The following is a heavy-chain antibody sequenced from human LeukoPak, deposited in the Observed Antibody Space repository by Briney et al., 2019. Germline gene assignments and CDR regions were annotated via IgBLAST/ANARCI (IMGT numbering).Heavy chain of an antibody. Sequence: SETLSLTCTVSGGSISSYYWSWLRQPPGKGLEWLGYIYYSGSPNYNPSLKSRVTISVDTSKNQFSLKLSSVTAADTAVYYCARANYYDSSGYSRGAFDIWGQGTMVTVSS. CDR1: GGSISSYY. D-gene: IGHD3-22*01. J-gene: IGHJ3*02. CDR3: ARANYYDSSGYSRGAFDI. CDR2: IYYSGSP. V-gene: IGHV4-59*08.